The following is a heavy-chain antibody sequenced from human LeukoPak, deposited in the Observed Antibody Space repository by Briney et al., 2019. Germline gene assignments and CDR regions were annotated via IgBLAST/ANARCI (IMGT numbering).Heavy chain of an antibody. J-gene: IGHJ4*02. V-gene: IGHV4-59*08. CDR2: IYSSGST. D-gene: IGHD6-13*01. Sequence: SEPLSLTCTVSGGSIIGYYWCWIRQPPGKGLEWIGYIYSSGSTNYNPSLKSRVTISVDTSKNQFSLELSSVTAADTAVYYCARKSGRIAGWGQGTLVTVSS. CDR1: GGSIIGYY. CDR3: ARKSGRIAG.